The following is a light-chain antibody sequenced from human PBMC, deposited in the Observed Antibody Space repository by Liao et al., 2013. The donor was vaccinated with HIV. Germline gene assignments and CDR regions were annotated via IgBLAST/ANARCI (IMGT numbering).Light chain of an antibody. CDR2: KDS. J-gene: IGLJ3*02. CDR1: ALPNQY. Sequence: SYELTQPPSVSVSPGQTARITCSGDALPNQYAYWYQQKPGQAPVLVIYKDSERPSGIPERFSGSQSRNTATLTISRVEAGDEADYYCQAWDSSTFWVFGGGTKLTVL. CDR3: QAWDSSTFWV. V-gene: IGLV3-25*02.